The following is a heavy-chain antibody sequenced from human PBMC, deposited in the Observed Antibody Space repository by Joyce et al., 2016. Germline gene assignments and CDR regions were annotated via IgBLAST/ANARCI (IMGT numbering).Heavy chain of an antibody. CDR1: GLTLSNYG. CDR3: AKILTATYSSGWFLDY. D-gene: IGHD6-25*01. J-gene: IGHJ4*02. CDR2: KSYDGIYK. V-gene: IGHV3-30*18. Sequence: QVQLVESGGGVVQPGRSLRLSCAASGLTLSNYGVHWVRQAPGKGLEWVAVKSYDGIYKYDADSVKGRFTIARDNSKNTVFLEMNSLRAEDTALYYCAKILTATYSSGWFLDYWGKGTLVTVTS.